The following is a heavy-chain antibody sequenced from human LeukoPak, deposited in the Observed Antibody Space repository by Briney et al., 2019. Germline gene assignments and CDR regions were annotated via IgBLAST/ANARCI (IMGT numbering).Heavy chain of an antibody. CDR3: AKGADSSGLEPEYYFDY. CDR2: ISWDGGST. D-gene: IGHD3-22*01. Sequence: GGSLRLSCAASGFTFDDYAMHWVRQAPGKGLEWVSLISWDGGSTYYADSVKGRFTISRDNSKNSLYLQMNSLRAEDTALYYCAKGADSSGLEPEYYFDYWGQGTLVTVSS. V-gene: IGHV3-43D*03. CDR1: GFTFDDYA. J-gene: IGHJ4*02.